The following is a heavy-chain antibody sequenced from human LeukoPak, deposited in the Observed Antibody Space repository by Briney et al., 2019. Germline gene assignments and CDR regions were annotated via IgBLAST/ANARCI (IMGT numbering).Heavy chain of an antibody. V-gene: IGHV1-2*04. D-gene: IGHD1-1*01. CDR1: GYTFTGYY. Sequence: ASVKVSCKASGYTFTGYYMHWVRQAPGQGLEWMGRINPNSGGTNYAQKFQGWVTMTRDTSISTAYMELGRLRSDDTAVYYCARGDWKTRGFDYWGQGTLVTVSS. CDR2: INPNSGGT. J-gene: IGHJ4*02. CDR3: ARGDWKTRGFDY.